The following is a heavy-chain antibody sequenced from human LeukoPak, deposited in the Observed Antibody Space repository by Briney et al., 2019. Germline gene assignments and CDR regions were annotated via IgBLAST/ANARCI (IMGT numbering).Heavy chain of an antibody. Sequence: SVKVSCKASGYTFTSYGISWVRQAPGQGLEWMGGIIPIFGTANYAQKFQGRVTITADESTSTAYMELSSLRSEDTAVYYCAREIAAAGTTYYYYYGMDVWGQGTTVTVSS. J-gene: IGHJ6*02. CDR1: GYTFTSYG. V-gene: IGHV1-69*13. CDR2: IIPIFGTA. CDR3: AREIAAAGTTYYYYYGMDV. D-gene: IGHD6-13*01.